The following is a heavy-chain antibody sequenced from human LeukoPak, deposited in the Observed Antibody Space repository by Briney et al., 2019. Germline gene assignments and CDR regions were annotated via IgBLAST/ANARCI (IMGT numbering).Heavy chain of an antibody. J-gene: IGHJ4*02. CDR3: AREQRIRHCSEGVCTEGYYFDY. CDR1: GFAFNMFA. Sequence: PGGSLRLSCAGTGFAFNMFAIDWVRQAPGKGLEWVSGLSRGGFSTNYADSVKGRFTISRDKSQNSVFLQMNSLRPEDTAVYYCAREQRIRHCSEGVCTEGYYFDYWGQGTLVTVSS. V-gene: IGHV3-23*01. CDR2: LSRGGFST. D-gene: IGHD2-15*01.